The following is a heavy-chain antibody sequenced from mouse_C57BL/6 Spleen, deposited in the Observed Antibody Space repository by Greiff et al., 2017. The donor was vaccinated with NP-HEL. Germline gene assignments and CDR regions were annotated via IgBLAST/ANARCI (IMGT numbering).Heavy chain of an antibody. V-gene: IGHV5-4*01. CDR1: GFTFSSYA. D-gene: IGHD1-1*01. CDR3: ARDGITTVVDY. J-gene: IGHJ2*01. Sequence: EVKLMESGGGLVKPGGSLKLSCAASGFTFSSYAMSWVRQTPEKRLEWVATISDGGSYTYYPDNVKGRFTISRDNAKNNLYLQMSHLKSEDTAMYYCARDGITTVVDYWGQGTTLTVSS. CDR2: ISDGGSYT.